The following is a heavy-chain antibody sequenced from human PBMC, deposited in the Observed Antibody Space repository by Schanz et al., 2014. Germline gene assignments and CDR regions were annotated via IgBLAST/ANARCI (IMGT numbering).Heavy chain of an antibody. Sequence: EVQLLESGGGLVQPGGSLRLSCAASGFSVGNKYMNWVRQAPGKGLEWVSFINIGGNTYYADSVKGRFTISRDNAKNTLYLQMNSLRAEDTAVYYCARPALWFGDNCFDPWGQGTLVTVSS. V-gene: IGHV3-66*01. D-gene: IGHD3-10*01. CDR3: ARPALWFGDNCFDP. J-gene: IGHJ5*02. CDR2: INIGGNT. CDR1: GFSVGNKY.